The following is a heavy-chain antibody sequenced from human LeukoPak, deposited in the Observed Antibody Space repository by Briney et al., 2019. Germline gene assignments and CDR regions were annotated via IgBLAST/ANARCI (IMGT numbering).Heavy chain of an antibody. CDR1: GFTFTTYE. D-gene: IGHD3-10*01. J-gene: IGHJ4*02. Sequence: GGSLRLSCATSGFTFTTYEMNWVRQAPGKGLEWVSYITSSGDIKTYADPVKGRFTMSRDDAKNSVYLQMNSLRPEDTAVYYCTRDIYGDEDFDYWGQGTLVSVSS. CDR2: ITSSGDIK. CDR3: TRDIYGDEDFDY. V-gene: IGHV3-48*03.